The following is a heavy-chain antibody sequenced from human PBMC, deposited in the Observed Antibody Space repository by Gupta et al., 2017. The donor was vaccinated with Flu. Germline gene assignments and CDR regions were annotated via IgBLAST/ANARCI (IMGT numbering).Heavy chain of an antibody. CDR1: GDSVSSTSFP. Sequence: QLQLQQSGPGLVKPSQTLSLTCAISGDSVSSTSFPWHWLRRSPSRGLEWLGRTYQRSKWYNEYAVSVKSRITINPDTSRNQISLQLNSVTPEDTAVYYCARGGRGSSSWYVPFDYWGQGVLVTVSS. CDR3: ARGGRGSSSWYVPFDY. D-gene: IGHD6-13*01. J-gene: IGHJ4*02. CDR2: TYQRSKWYN. V-gene: IGHV6-1*01.